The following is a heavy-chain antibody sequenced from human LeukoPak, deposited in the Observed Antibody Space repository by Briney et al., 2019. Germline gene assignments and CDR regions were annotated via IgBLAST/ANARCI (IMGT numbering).Heavy chain of an antibody. V-gene: IGHV3-7*01. D-gene: IGHD3-3*01. CDR1: GFTFSSYW. CDR2: IKQDGSEK. CDR3: AREGKDFWSGQNDAFDI. J-gene: IGHJ3*02. Sequence: GGSLRLSCAASGFTFSSYWMSWVRQAPGKGLEWVANIKQDGSEKYYVDSVKGRFTISRDNAKNSLYLQMNSLRAEDTAVYYCAREGKDFWSGQNDAFDIWGQGTMVTVSS.